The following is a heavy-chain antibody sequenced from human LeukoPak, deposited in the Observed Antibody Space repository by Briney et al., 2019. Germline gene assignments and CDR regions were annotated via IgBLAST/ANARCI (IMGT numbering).Heavy chain of an antibody. J-gene: IGHJ6*03. D-gene: IGHD2-2*01. CDR1: GFTFSSYW. CDR3: ARDPLGQLPPYYYYYMDV. Sequence: GGSLRLSCAGSGFTFSSYWMSWVRQAPGKGLEWVANIKQDGSEKHYVDSVKGRFTISRDNAKNSLYLQMNSLRAEDTAVYYCARDPLGQLPPYYYYYMDVWGKGTTVTVSS. CDR2: IKQDGSEK. V-gene: IGHV3-7*01.